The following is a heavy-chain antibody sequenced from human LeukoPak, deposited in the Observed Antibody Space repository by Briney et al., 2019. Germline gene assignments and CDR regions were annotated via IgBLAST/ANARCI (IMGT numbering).Heavy chain of an antibody. Sequence: ASVKVSCKASGFTFTSSAVQWVRQARGQRLEWIGWIVVGSGNTNYAQKFQERVTITRDMSTSTAYMELSSLRSEDTAVYYCAALEDIVVVPAVAYAFDTWGQGTMVTVSS. V-gene: IGHV1-58*01. D-gene: IGHD2-2*01. J-gene: IGHJ3*02. CDR2: IVVGSGNT. CDR3: AALEDIVVVPAVAYAFDT. CDR1: GFTFTSSA.